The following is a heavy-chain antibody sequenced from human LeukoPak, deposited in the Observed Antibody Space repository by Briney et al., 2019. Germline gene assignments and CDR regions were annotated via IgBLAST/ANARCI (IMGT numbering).Heavy chain of an antibody. Sequence: GGSLRLPCAASGFTFSSYWMHWLRHAPGKGLVWVSRINSDGSSTTYADSVKGRFTISRDNAKNTLYLQMNSLRAEDTAVYYCAREGSSSVWFDPWGQGTLVTVSS. J-gene: IGHJ5*02. CDR1: GFTFSSYW. D-gene: IGHD6-6*01. V-gene: IGHV3-74*01. CDR2: INSDGSST. CDR3: AREGSSSVWFDP.